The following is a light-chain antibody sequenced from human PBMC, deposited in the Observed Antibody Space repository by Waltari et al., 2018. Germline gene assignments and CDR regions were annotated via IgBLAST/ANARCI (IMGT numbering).Light chain of an antibody. CDR3: ASYTNSDSEV. V-gene: IGLV2-14*01. CDR2: DVS. CDR1: SRDLGGYNY. Sequence: QSALTQPASVSGSPGQSIPISCTGTSRDLGGYNYVSWFQQHPGKVPKLIISDVSNRPSGVSDRFSGSKSGNTASLTISGLQAEDEASYYCASYTNSDSEVFGVGTKVTVL. J-gene: IGLJ3*02.